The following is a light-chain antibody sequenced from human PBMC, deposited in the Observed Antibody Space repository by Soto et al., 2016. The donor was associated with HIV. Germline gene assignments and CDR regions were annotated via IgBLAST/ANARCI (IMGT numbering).Light chain of an antibody. V-gene: IGKV1-16*02. CDR2: AVS. Sequence: DIQMTQSPSSLSASVGDRVTITCRASQDINNYLAWFQQKPGKAPKSLIYAVSTLQSGVSSKFSGSGSGTDFTLTISSLQPEDLATYFRQQYKNYPXTFGGGPRWRSN. J-gene: IGKJ4*01. CDR1: QDINNY. CDR3: QQYKNYPXT.